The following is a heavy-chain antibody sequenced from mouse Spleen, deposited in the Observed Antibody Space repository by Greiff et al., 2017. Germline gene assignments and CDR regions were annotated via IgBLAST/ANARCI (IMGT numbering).Heavy chain of an antibody. D-gene: IGHD4-1*01. CDR1: GFTFTDYY. J-gene: IGHJ4*01. Sequence: EVKLVESGGGLVQPGGSLRLSCATSGFTFTDYYMSWVRQPPGKALEWLGFIRNKANGYTTEYSASVKGRFTISRDNSQSILYLQMNTLRAEDSATYYCARDTTGAMDYWGQGTSVTVSS. CDR3: ARDTTGAMDY. V-gene: IGHV7-3*02. CDR2: IRNKANGYTT.